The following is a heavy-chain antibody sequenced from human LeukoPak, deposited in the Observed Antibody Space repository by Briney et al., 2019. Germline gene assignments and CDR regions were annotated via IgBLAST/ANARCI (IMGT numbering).Heavy chain of an antibody. CDR2: ISGSGGST. D-gene: IGHD4-17*01. V-gene: IGHV3-23*01. CDR3: AKAWREDGDYWSFNY. CDR1: GFTFSSYA. Sequence: HPGGSLRLSCAASGFTFSSYAMSWVRQAPGKGLEWVSAISGSGGSTYYADSVKGRFTISRDNSKNTLYLQMNSLRAEDTAVYYCAKAWREDGDYWSFNYWGQGTRVTVSS. J-gene: IGHJ4*02.